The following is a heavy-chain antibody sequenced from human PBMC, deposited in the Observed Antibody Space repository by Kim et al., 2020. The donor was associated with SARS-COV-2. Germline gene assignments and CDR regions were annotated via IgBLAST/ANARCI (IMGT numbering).Heavy chain of an antibody. CDR3: ARAHSGSYDY. Sequence: TASYAQKYQGRVPITADESTSTADMELSSLRSEDTAVYYCARAHSGSYDYWGQGTLVTVSS. D-gene: IGHD3-10*01. J-gene: IGHJ4*02. V-gene: IGHV1-69*01. CDR2: TA.